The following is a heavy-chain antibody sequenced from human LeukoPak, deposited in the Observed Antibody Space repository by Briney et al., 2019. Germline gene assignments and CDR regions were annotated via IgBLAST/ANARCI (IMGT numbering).Heavy chain of an antibody. CDR3: ARAPQLWAESDY. D-gene: IGHD3-16*01. CDR2: INPSGGST. Sequence: ASVKVSCKASGYIFTGYYIHWVRQAPGQGLEWMGLINPSGGSTTYAQKFQERVSMTGDTSTSTVYMELSSLRPDDTAVYYCARAPQLWAESDYWGQGTLVTVSS. V-gene: IGHV1-46*01. J-gene: IGHJ4*02. CDR1: GYIFTGYY.